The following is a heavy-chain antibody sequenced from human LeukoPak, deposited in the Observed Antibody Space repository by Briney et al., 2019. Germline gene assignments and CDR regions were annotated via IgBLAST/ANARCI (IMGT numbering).Heavy chain of an antibody. Sequence: SETLSLTCAVYGGSFSGYYWSWIRQPPGKGLEWIGEINHSGSTNYNPSLKSRVTISVDTSKNQFSLKLSSVTAADTAVYYCARGRTTYYDYKFDYWGQGTLVTVSS. CDR1: GGSFSGYY. J-gene: IGHJ4*02. CDR3: ARGRTTYYDYKFDY. V-gene: IGHV4-34*01. D-gene: IGHD3-3*01. CDR2: INHSGST.